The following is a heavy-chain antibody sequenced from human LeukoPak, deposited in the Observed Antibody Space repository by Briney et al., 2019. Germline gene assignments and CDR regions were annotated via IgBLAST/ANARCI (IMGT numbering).Heavy chain of an antibody. V-gene: IGHV3-48*01. CDR1: GFTFSSYS. CDR3: ARESVGWELPFDY. D-gene: IGHD1-26*01. CDR2: ISSSSSTI. Sequence: GGSLRLSCAASGFTFSSYSMNWVRQAPGKGLEWVSYISSSSSTIYYADSVKGRFTISRDNAKNSLYLQMNSLRAEDTAVYYCARESVGWELPFDYWGQGTLVTVSS. J-gene: IGHJ4*02.